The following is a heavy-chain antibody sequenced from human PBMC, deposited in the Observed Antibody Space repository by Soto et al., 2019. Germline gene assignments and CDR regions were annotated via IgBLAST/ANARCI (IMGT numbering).Heavy chain of an antibody. D-gene: IGHD2-8*01. CDR2: TYYRSKWYN. V-gene: IGHV6-1*01. J-gene: IGHJ5*01. Sequence: QVQLQQSGPGLVKPSQTLSLTCAISGDSVSTNSATWDRIRQSPSRGLEWLGRTYYRSKWYNDYSVSVKGRITIHPDTSNNQLSLQLNSVTPDDTAVYYCARLIGNSWLDSWGQGTLVTVSS. CDR3: ARLIGNSWLDS. CDR1: GDSVSTNSAT.